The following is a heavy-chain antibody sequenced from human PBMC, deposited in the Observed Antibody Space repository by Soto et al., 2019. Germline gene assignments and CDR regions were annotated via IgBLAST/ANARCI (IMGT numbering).Heavy chain of an antibody. CDR1: GYTFTSYY. V-gene: IGHV1-46*01. CDR2: INPSGGST. Sequence: GASVKVSCKASGYTFTSYYMHWVRQAPGQGLEWMGIINPSGGSTSYAQKFQGRVTMTRDTSTSTVYVELSSLRSEDTAVYYCASRYCSSTSCRRDYYYYYGMDVWGQGTTVTVSS. J-gene: IGHJ6*02. CDR3: ASRYCSSTSCRRDYYYYYGMDV. D-gene: IGHD2-2*01.